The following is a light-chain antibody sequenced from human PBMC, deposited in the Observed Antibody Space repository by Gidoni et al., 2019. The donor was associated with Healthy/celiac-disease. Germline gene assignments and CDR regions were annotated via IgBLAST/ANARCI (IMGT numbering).Light chain of an antibody. CDR2: GAS. V-gene: IGKV3-20*01. CDR1: QSVSSSY. J-gene: IGKJ2*01. CDR3: QQYGSSPRYT. Sequence: EIVLTQSPGPLSLSPGERATLSCRASQSVSSSYLAWYQQKPGQAPRLLIYGASSRATGIPDRFSGSGSGTDFTLTISRLGPEDFAVYYCQQYGSSPRYTFGQGTKLEIK.